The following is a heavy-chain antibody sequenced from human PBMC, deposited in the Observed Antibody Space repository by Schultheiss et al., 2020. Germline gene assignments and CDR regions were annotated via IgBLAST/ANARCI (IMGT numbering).Heavy chain of an antibody. J-gene: IGHJ6*02. CDR2: IYYSGST. CDR3: TNGFSTYYYGMDV. CDR1: GGSISSGDYY. D-gene: IGHD3-3*01. Sequence: SETLSLTCTVSGGSISSGDYYWSWIRQPPGKGLEWIGYIYYSGSTYYNPSLKSRVTISVDTSKNQFSLKLSSVTAADTAVYYCTNGFSTYYYGMDVWGQGTTVNVS. V-gene: IGHV4-30-4*01.